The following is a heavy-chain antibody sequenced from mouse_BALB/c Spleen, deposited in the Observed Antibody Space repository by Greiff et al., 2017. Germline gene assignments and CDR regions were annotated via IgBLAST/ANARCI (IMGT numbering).Heavy chain of an antibody. CDR1: GYSITSDYA. J-gene: IGHJ4*01. CDR2: ISYSGST. Sequence: ESGPGLVKPSQSLSLTCTVTGYSITSDYAWNWIRQFPGNKLEWMGYISYSGSTSYNPSLKSRISITRDTSKNQFFLQLNSVTTEDTATYYCANIYYGKIYAMDYWGQGTSVTVSS. D-gene: IGHD2-1*01. CDR3: ANIYYGKIYAMDY. V-gene: IGHV3-2*02.